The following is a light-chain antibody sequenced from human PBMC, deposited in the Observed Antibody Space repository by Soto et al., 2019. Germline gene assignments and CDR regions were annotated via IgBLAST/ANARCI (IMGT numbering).Light chain of an antibody. V-gene: IGKV3-20*01. CDR2: GTS. CDR1: QGVSSNY. CDR3: QHYGSSRT. Sequence: EIVSTQSPGTLSLSPGERATLAGRASQGVSSNYLAWYQQKSGQAPRLLLYGTSSRATGIPERFSGSGSGTDFTLTISRLEPEDFAVYYCQHYGSSRTFGQGTKVDIK. J-gene: IGKJ1*01.